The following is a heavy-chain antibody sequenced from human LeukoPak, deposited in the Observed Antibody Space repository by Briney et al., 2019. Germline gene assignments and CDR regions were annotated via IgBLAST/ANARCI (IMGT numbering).Heavy chain of an antibody. CDR3: AKELWGLRYFDWPSKGFDI. D-gene: IGHD3-9*01. Sequence: PGGSLRLSCAASGFTFSSYGMHWVRQAPGKGLEWVAFIRYDGSNKYYAASVKGRFTISRANPKNTLYLQKNSLRAEDTAVYYCAKELWGLRYFDWPSKGFDIWGQGTMVTVSS. CDR2: IRYDGSNK. J-gene: IGHJ3*02. CDR1: GFTFSSYG. V-gene: IGHV3-30*02.